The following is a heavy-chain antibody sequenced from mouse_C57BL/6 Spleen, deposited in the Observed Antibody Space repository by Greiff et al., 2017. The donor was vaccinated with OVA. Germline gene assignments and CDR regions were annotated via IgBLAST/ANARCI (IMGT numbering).Heavy chain of an antibody. Sequence: QVQLQQSGAELVRPGTSVKVSCKASGYAFPNYLLEWVKPRPGQGLSWIGVINPGRGGTNYNEKFKGQATLTADKSSSTAYMQLSSLTSEDSAVYFCARGDDLFAYWGQGTLVTVSA. V-gene: IGHV1-54*01. CDR1: GYAFPNYL. CDR2: INPGRGGT. CDR3: ARGDDLFAY. J-gene: IGHJ3*01.